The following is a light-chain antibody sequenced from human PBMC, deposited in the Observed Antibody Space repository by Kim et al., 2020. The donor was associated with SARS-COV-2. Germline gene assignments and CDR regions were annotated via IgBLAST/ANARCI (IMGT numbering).Light chain of an antibody. CDR3: AAWDDSLNGWV. V-gene: IGLV1-44*01. J-gene: IGLJ3*02. CDR1: SSNIGSHT. CDR2: STN. Sequence: ELTQPPSASETPGQGVTISCSGSSSNIGSHTVNWYQQLPGTAPKLLIFSTNQRPSGVPDRFSGSKSGTSASLAISGLQSEDEAHYYCAAWDDSLNGWVFGGGTQLTVL.